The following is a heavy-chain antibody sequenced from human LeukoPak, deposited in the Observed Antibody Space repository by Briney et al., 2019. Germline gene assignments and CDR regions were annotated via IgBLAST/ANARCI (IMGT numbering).Heavy chain of an antibody. CDR2: INSDGRSA. J-gene: IGHJ4*02. V-gene: IGHV3-74*01. Sequence: PGGSLRLSCAASGFACSRYWMHWVRQAPGKGLVWVSRINSDGRSAVYADSVKGRFTISRDNAKNTLYLQMDSLRAEDTAVYYCTRVSTTDDYWGQGTLVTVSS. CDR3: TRVSTTDDY. CDR1: GFACSRYW. D-gene: IGHD2/OR15-2a*01.